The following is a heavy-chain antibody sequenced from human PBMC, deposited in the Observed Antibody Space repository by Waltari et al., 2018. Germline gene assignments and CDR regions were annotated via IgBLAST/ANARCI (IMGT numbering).Heavy chain of an antibody. CDR2: INQDGSTK. CDR3: ARVVSRTRQFDP. J-gene: IGHJ5*02. D-gene: IGHD1-7*01. Sequence: EVQLVESGGGLVQPGGSLRLSCEAPGFTLGNYWMSWVRKAPGKGLEWVANINQDGSTKNSMDSVKGRFTISRDNADNSLYLQLNSLRAEDTAFYYCARVVSRTRQFDPWGQGTLVTVSP. V-gene: IGHV3-7*04. CDR1: GFTLGNYW.